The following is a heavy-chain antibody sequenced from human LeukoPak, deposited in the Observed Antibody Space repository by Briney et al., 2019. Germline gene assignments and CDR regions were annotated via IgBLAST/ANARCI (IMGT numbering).Heavy chain of an antibody. CDR1: GYTFTDYY. D-gene: IGHD3-10*01. Sequence: GASVQVSRKASGYTFTDYYMHWVRQAPGQGVDGMGLINHNSGGTNYAQKFQGRVTMTRDTSISTAYMELSRLRSDDTALYYCAGGLLWFGPVVSDYWGQGTLVTVSS. J-gene: IGHJ4*02. V-gene: IGHV1-2*02. CDR3: AGGLLWFGPVVSDY. CDR2: INHNSGGT.